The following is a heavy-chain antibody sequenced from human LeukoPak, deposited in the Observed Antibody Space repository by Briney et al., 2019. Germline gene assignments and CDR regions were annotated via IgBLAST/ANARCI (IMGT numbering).Heavy chain of an antibody. CDR1: GVTVSSNY. CDR3: AREGGYNRNGGYYYHNGMDV. J-gene: IGHJ6*02. D-gene: IGHD5-24*01. Sequence: GGSLRLSCAASGVTVSSNYMSWVRQAPGKGLEWVSAIYSGGSTYYADSVKGRFIISRDNSKNTLYLQMNSLRAEDTAVYYCAREGGYNRNGGYYYHNGMDVWGQGTTVTVSS. V-gene: IGHV3-53*01. CDR2: IYSGGST.